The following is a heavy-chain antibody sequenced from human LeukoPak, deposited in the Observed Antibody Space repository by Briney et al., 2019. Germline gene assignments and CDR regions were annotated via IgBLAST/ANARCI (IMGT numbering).Heavy chain of an antibody. V-gene: IGHV1-18*01. D-gene: IGHD2-2*01. CDR1: GYTFTSYG. J-gene: IGHJ3*02. CDR2: ISAYNGNT. CDR3: ARSEVVVPAAIVDAFDI. Sequence: GASVKVSCKASGYTFTSYGISWVRQAPGHGLEWMGWISAYNGNTNYAQKLQGRVTMTTDTSTSTAYMELRSLRSDDTAVYYCARSEVVVPAAIVDAFDIWGQGTMVTVSS.